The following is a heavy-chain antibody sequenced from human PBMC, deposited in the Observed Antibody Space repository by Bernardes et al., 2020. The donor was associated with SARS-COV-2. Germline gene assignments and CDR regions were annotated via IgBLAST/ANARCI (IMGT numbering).Heavy chain of an antibody. Sequence: GGSLRLSCGASGFTFRRYCMHWVRQAPGKGLVWVSRSDSYGSSTTYADAVKGRFIMSRDNAKNTLYLQMNSLTAEDTAVYYCTREHSDISASYSGTGDFQRWGQGTLVTVSS. CDR3: TREHSDISASYSGTGDFQR. D-gene: IGHD3-22*01. V-gene: IGHV3-74*01. J-gene: IGHJ1*01. CDR2: SDSYGSST. CDR1: GFTFRRYC.